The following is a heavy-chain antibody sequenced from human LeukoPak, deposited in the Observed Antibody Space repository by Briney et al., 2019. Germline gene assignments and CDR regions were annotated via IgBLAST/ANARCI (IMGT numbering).Heavy chain of an antibody. CDR3: ARGFFYDSSGYKDY. CDR2: ISTSGTT. Sequence: PSETLSLTCTVSGGSVTTYYWSWLRQSAGKGLEWIGHISTSGTTTYNPSLKSRVTISVDTSKNQFSLKLSSVTAADTAVYYCARGFFYDSSGYKDYWGQGTLVTVSS. V-gene: IGHV4-4*07. CDR1: GGSVTTYY. D-gene: IGHD3-22*01. J-gene: IGHJ4*02.